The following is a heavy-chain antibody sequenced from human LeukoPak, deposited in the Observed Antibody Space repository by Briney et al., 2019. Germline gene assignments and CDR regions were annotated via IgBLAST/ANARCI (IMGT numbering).Heavy chain of an antibody. Sequence: PSETLSLTCTVSGGSVSSGSYYWSWIRQPPGKGLEWIGEINHSGSTNYNPSLKSRVTISVDTSKNQFSLKLSSVTAADTAVYYCARGGYSPPLYAFDIWGQGTMVTVSS. CDR2: INHSGST. D-gene: IGHD5-12*01. V-gene: IGHV4-39*07. CDR1: GGSVSSGSYY. CDR3: ARGGYSPPLYAFDI. J-gene: IGHJ3*02.